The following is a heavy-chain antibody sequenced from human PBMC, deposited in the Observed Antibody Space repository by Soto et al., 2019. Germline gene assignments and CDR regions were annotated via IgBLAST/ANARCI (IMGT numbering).Heavy chain of an antibody. J-gene: IGHJ4*02. CDR3: ASSVKDYYDSSGYYPGVGY. V-gene: IGHV4-34*01. D-gene: IGHD3-22*01. CDR2: INHSGST. Sequence: SETLSLTCAVYGGSFSGYYWSWIRQPPGKGLEWIGEINHSGSTNYNPSLKSRVTISVDTSKNQFSLKLSSVTAADTAVYYCASSVKDYYDSSGYYPGVGYWGQGTLVTVSS. CDR1: GGSFSGYY.